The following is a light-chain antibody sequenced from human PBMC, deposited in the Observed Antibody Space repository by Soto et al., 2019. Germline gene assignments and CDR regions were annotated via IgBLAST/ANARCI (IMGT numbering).Light chain of an antibody. J-gene: IGLJ3*02. Sequence: QSVLTQPASVSGSPGQSITISCTGTSSDVGGYNYVSWYQQHPGKAPKLMIYEVSNRPSGVSNRFSGSKSGNTASLTISGLQAEDEADYYCQSYDNNVSGWVFGGGTKLTVL. CDR1: SSDVGGYNY. V-gene: IGLV2-14*01. CDR3: QSYDNNVSGWV. CDR2: EVS.